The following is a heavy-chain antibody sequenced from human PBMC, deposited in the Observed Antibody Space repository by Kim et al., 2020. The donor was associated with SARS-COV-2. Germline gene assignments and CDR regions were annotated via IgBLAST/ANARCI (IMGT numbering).Heavy chain of an antibody. J-gene: IGHJ4*02. V-gene: IGHV3-72*01. CDR3: VRIRLWPGRVFDY. D-gene: IGHD2-15*01. Sequence: QYAASVKGRVTISRDDSKHSVYLQMNSLKIEDTAVYYCVRIRLWPGRVFDYWGQGTLVTVSS.